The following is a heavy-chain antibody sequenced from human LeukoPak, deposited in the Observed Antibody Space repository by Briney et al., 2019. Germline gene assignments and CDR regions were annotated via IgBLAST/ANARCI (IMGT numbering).Heavy chain of an antibody. CDR2: ISSSSSTI. J-gene: IGHJ3*02. Sequence: PGGSLRLSCAASGFTFSSYSMNWVRQAPGKGLEWVSYISSSSSTIYYADSVKGRFTISRDNAKNSLYLQMNSLRAEDTAVYYCAGGGRGYSYGGAFDIWGQGTMVTVSS. D-gene: IGHD5-18*01. V-gene: IGHV3-48*01. CDR1: GFTFSSYS. CDR3: AGGGRGYSYGGAFDI.